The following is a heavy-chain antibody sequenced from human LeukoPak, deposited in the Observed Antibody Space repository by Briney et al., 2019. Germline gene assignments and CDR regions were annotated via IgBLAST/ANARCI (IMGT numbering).Heavy chain of an antibody. D-gene: IGHD5-18*01. Sequence: GGSLTLSCAASGSTFNDYYMSWISQAPGRGLEWVSCISSSVTTKYYADSVKGRFTNPSDNAKQSMYLQMNSPRAEDTAVYYCARRRYSYGYRLGYYYYMDVWGKGTTVTVSS. CDR2: ISSSVTTK. J-gene: IGHJ6*03. CDR1: GSTFNDYY. CDR3: ARRRYSYGYRLGYYYYMDV. V-gene: IGHV3-11*04.